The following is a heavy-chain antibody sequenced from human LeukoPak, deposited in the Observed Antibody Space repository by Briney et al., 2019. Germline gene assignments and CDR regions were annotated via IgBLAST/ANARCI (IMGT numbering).Heavy chain of an antibody. V-gene: IGHV4-59*08. CDR3: ARHGSYSSSPGFDY. D-gene: IGHD6-6*01. CDR1: GGSISSYY. J-gene: IGHJ4*02. Sequence: TPSETLSLTCSVSGGSISSYYWSWIRQPPGKGLEWIGYIYYSGSTNYNPSLKSRVTISVDTSKNQFSLKLTSVTAADTAVYYCARHGSYSSSPGFDYWGQGTLVTVSS. CDR2: IYYSGST.